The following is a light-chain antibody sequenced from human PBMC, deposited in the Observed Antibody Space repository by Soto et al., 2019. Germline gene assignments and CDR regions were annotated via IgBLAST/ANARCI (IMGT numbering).Light chain of an antibody. CDR2: AAS. CDR3: QQANSCPLT. CDR1: PGISRW. V-gene: IGKV1-12*01. J-gene: IGKJ4*01. Sequence: DIQMTQSPSSVSASVGDSFTITCRASPGISRWLAWYQQKPGKAPKLLIYAASSLQSGVPSRFSGSGAGTDFTLNLSSLQPDDFATYCWQQANSCPLTFGGGTNVEIK.